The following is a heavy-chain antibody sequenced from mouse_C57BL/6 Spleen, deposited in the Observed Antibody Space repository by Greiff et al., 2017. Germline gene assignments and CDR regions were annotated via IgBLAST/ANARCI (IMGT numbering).Heavy chain of an antibody. CDR1: GYTFTSYW. J-gene: IGHJ4*01. CDR3: AVVAPYAMDY. CDR2: IDPSDSYT. D-gene: IGHD1-1*01. V-gene: IGHV1-69*01. Sequence: QVQLQQSGAELVMPGASVKLSCKASGYTFTSYWMHWVKQRPGQGLEWIGEIDPSDSYTNYNQKFKGKSTLTVDKSSSPAYMQLSSLTSEDSAVYYCAVVAPYAMDYWGQGTSVTVSS.